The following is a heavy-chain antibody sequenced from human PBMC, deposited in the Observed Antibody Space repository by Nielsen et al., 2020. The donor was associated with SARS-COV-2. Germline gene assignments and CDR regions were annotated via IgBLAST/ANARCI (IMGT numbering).Heavy chain of an antibody. CDR3: ARDSHITMIVVGQFDP. D-gene: IGHD3-22*01. CDR2: TYYRSKWNN. J-gene: IGHJ5*02. Sequence: SETLSLTCALSGDSVSSNSAAWNWIRQSPSRGLEWLGRTYYRSKWNNDYAVSVKSRITINLDTSKNQFSLQLNSVTPEDTAVYYCARDSHITMIVVGQFDPWGQGTLVTVSS. V-gene: IGHV6-1*01. CDR1: GDSVSSNSAA.